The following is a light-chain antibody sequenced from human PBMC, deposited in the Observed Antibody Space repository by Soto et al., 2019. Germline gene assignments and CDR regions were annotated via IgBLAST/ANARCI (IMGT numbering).Light chain of an antibody. V-gene: IGLV2-11*01. CDR1: STDVGAYNY. J-gene: IGLJ1*01. CDR2: DVS. Sequence: TQRRWVAGTSGQSVTIYYTGTSTDVGAYNYVSWYQQHPGKAPKLMIYDVSKRPSGVPDRFSGSKSGNTASLTISGLQADDEADYYCCSYAGSYTYVFGSGTKVTVL. CDR3: CSYAGSYTYV.